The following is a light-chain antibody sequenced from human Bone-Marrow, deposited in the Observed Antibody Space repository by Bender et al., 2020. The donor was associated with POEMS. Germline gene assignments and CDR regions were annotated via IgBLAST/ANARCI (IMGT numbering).Light chain of an antibody. CDR2: EVT. V-gene: IGLV2-23*02. CDR1: NSDVGSYNL. CDR3: CSYAGSSIWV. J-gene: IGLJ3*02. Sequence: QSALTQPASVSGSPGQSITISCTGTNSDVGSYNLVSWYQHHPDKAPKLIIFEVTKRPSGVSNRFSGSKSGSTASLTISGLQAEDEADYFCCSYAGSSIWVFGGGTKLTVL.